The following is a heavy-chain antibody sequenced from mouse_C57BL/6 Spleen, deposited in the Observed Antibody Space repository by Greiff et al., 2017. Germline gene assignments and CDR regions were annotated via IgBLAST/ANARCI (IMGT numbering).Heavy chain of an antibody. CDR2: FYPGSGSI. Sequence: VQVVESGAELVKPGASVKLSCTASGYTFTEYTIHWVKQRPGQGLEWIGWFYPGSGSIKYNEKFKGKATLTADKSSSTVYMELSRLTSEDSAVYFCARPVLYYYGRSYAMDYWGQGTSVTVSS. CDR1: GYTFTEYT. CDR3: ARPVLYYYGRSYAMDY. V-gene: IGHV1-62-2*01. D-gene: IGHD1-1*01. J-gene: IGHJ4*01.